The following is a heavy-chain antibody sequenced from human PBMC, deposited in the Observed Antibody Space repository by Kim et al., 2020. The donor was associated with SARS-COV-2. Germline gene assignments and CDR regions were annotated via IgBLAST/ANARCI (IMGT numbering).Heavy chain of an antibody. CDR2: ISSSSSTI. J-gene: IGHJ3*02. CDR3: ARAHMKDSSGPWGGGYDAFDI. CDR1: GFTFSSYS. V-gene: IGHV3-48*02. D-gene: IGHD3-22*01. Sequence: GGSLRLSCAASGFTFSSYSMNWVRQAPGKGLEWVSYISSSSSTIYYADSVKGRFTISRDNAKNSLYLQMNSLRDEDTAVYYCARAHMKDSSGPWGGGYDAFDIWGQGTMVTVSS.